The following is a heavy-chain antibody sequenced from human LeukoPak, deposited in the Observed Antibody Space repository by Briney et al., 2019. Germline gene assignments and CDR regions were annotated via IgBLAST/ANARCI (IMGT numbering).Heavy chain of an antibody. D-gene: IGHD5-12*01. J-gene: IGHJ4*02. Sequence: PGGSLRLSCAASGFTVSSNYMSWVRQAPGQGLEWGSVIYSGGSTYDADSVKGRFTISRDNSKNTLYLQMNSLRAEDTAVYYCASGYSGYDIPFFDYWGQGTLVTVSS. CDR2: IYSGGST. CDR3: ASGYSGYDIPFFDY. CDR1: GFTVSSNY. V-gene: IGHV3-53*01.